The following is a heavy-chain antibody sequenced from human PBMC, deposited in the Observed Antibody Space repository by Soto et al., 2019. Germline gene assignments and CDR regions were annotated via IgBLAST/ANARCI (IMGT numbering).Heavy chain of an antibody. J-gene: IGHJ4*02. D-gene: IGHD1-1*01. Sequence: EVQLVESGGGSVQPGGSLRLSCAASGFTLSSRSMNWVRQAPGKGLEWVAYISGSSTTIYYADSVKGRFTISRDNAKKAVYLQMNSLRDEDTAAYYCARGELDRTIDYWGQGTLVTVSS. CDR3: ARGELDRTIDY. V-gene: IGHV3-48*02. CDR1: GFTLSSRS. CDR2: ISGSSTTI.